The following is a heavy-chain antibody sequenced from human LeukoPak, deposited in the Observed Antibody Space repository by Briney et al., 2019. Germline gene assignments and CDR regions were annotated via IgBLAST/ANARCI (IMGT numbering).Heavy chain of an antibody. D-gene: IGHD3-3*01. CDR3: ARKLSDLYDFWSGYYFDY. V-gene: IGHV4-38-2*02. CDR2: IYHSGSA. CDR1: GYSISSGYY. J-gene: IGHJ4*02. Sequence: PSETLSLTCTVSGYSISSGYYWGWIRQPPGKGLEWIGSIYHSGSAYYSPSLKSRVTISVDTSKNQFSLKPSSVTAADTAVYYCARKLSDLYDFWSGYYFDYWGQGTLVTVSS.